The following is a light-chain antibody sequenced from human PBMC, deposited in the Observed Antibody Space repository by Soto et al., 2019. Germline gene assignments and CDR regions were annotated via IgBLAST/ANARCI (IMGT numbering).Light chain of an antibody. CDR3: MQATHFPRT. CDR2: KIS. J-gene: IGKJ1*01. Sequence: DAVLTQAPLSSPVTLGQPASISCRSSQNLVHSDGTTFLSWLHQRPGQTPRLLIYKISNRLSGVPDRFSGSGAGTEFTLKISRVEAEDVGVYYCMQATHFPRTFGQGTKVEIK. V-gene: IGKV2-24*01. CDR1: QNLVHSDGTTF.